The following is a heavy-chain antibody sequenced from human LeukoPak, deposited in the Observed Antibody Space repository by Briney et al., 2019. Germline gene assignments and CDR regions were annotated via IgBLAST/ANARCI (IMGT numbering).Heavy chain of an antibody. J-gene: IGHJ4*02. CDR1: GFTFSNAW. Sequence: GESLTLSCAASGFTFSNAWMSWVRQPPGKGPEWVGRIKNKTDGGTTDSVTPVKGRFTISIDDSKTTLYLQMNSLKTEDTAVYYCLRDWYGSGSYWQIRESYFDYWGQGTLVTVSS. CDR2: IKNKTDGGTT. V-gene: IGHV3-15*01. CDR3: LRDWYGSGSYWQIRESYFDY. D-gene: IGHD3-10*01.